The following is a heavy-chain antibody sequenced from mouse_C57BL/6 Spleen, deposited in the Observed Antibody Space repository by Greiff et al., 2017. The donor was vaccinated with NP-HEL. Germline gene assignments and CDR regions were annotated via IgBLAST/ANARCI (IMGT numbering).Heavy chain of an antibody. D-gene: IGHD3-2*02. CDR3: ARKMGTAQASFFAY. J-gene: IGHJ3*01. V-gene: IGHV1-69*01. Sequence: QVQLQQPGAELVMPGASVKLSCKASGYTFTSYWMHWVKQRPGQGLEWIGEIDPSDSYTNYNQKFKGKSTLTVDKSSSTAYMQLSSLTSEDSAVDYCARKMGTAQASFFAYWGQGTLVTVSA. CDR2: IDPSDSYT. CDR1: GYTFTSYW.